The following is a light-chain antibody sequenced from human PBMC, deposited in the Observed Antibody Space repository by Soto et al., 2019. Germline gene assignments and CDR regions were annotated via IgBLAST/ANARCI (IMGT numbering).Light chain of an antibody. CDR1: QSISSW. Sequence: DIQMTQSPSTLSASVGDRVTITCRASQSISSWLAWYQQKPGKAPKLLIYKASSLESGVPSRFSGSGSGTEFTFTISVLQPDDFATYYCQQDNSYWTFGQGTKVESK. CDR3: QQDNSYWT. V-gene: IGKV1-5*03. J-gene: IGKJ1*01. CDR2: KAS.